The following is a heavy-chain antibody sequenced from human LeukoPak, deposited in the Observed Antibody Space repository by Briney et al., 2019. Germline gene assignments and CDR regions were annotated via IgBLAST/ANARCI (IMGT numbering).Heavy chain of an antibody. D-gene: IGHD4-17*01. J-gene: IGHJ5*02. Sequence: SETLSLTCTVSGGSISSYYWSWIRQPPGKGLEWIGYIYYSGSTNYNPSLKSRVTISVDTSKNQFSLKLSSVTAADTAVYYCARTVTTFGWFDPWGQGTLVTVSS. CDR1: GGSISSYY. CDR2: IYYSGST. CDR3: ARTVTTFGWFDP. V-gene: IGHV4-59*12.